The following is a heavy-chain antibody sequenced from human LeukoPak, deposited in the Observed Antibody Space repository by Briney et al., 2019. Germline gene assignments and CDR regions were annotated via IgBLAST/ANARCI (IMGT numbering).Heavy chain of an antibody. D-gene: IGHD6-13*01. J-gene: IGHJ3*02. CDR1: GCTFTNYG. Sequence: GASVKVSCKTSGCTFTNYGISWVRQAPGLGLEWMGWISAYNGNTNYAQKVQGRVTMTTDTSTSTAYMELRSLRFDDTAVYYCARDQSVWPLQTSSTYFKHVFAIWGQGSMVTVSS. V-gene: IGHV1-18*01. CDR3: ARDQSVWPLQTSSTYFKHVFAI. CDR2: ISAYNGNT.